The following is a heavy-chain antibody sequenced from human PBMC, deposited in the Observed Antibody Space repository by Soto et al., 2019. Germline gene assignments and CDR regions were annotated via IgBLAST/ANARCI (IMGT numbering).Heavy chain of an antibody. CDR1: GYSISSGSY. D-gene: IGHD2-2*01. CDR3: ASSDCSSTSCPLYYYYYGMDV. Sequence: SETLSLTCTVSGYSISSGSYWAWIRQPPGKGPEWIASIYHGGTTFYNPSLKSRITISVDTSNNQFSLKLTSVTAADTAVYYCASSDCSSTSCPLYYYYYGMDVWGQGATVTVSS. J-gene: IGHJ6*02. CDR2: IYHGGTT. V-gene: IGHV4-38-2*02.